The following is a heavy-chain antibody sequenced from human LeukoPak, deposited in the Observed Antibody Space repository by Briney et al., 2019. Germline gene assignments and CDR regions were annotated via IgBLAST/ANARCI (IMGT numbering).Heavy chain of an antibody. D-gene: IGHD2-21*01. Sequence: GESLKISCKGSGYSFTSYWIAWVRQMPGKGPEWMGIIYPGDSDTRYSPSFQGQVTISADKSISTAYLQWSSLKASDTAMYYRARQYGGDAGPLDYWGPGTLVTVSS. J-gene: IGHJ4*02. CDR2: IYPGDSDT. CDR3: ARQYGGDAGPLDY. CDR1: GYSFTSYW. V-gene: IGHV5-51*01.